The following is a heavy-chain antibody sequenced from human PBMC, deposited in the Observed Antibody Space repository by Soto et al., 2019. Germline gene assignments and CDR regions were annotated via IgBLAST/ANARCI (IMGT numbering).Heavy chain of an antibody. CDR2: IRSKSHGGTT. Sequence: GGSLRLSCTTSGFTFGDYAMSWFRQAPGKGLEWVAYIRSKSHGGTTQYAASARGRFTISRDDSKSIAFLQMNSLKTEDTAVYFCTRVEVVPFTFDYWGQGTLVTVS. CDR1: GFTFGDYA. CDR3: TRVEVVPFTFDY. J-gene: IGHJ4*02. D-gene: IGHD3-22*01. V-gene: IGHV3-49*03.